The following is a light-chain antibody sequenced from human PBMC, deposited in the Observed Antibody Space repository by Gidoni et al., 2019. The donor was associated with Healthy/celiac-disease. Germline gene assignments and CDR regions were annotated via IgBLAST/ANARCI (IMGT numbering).Light chain of an antibody. V-gene: IGKV3-11*01. CDR2: AAS. J-gene: IGKJ4*01. Sequence: EILLTQSPATLSLSPGERATRSCRASQSVSSYLAWYQQKPGQAPRVLIHAASNRATGIPARFSGSGSGKDFTLTICSLVPADFAVYYCQQGSNWLTFGGGTKVEIK. CDR3: QQGSNWLT. CDR1: QSVSSY.